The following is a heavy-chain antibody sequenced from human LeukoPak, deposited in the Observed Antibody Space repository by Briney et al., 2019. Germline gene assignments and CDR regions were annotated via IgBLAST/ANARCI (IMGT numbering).Heavy chain of an antibody. J-gene: IGHJ4*02. D-gene: IGHD3-10*01. CDR2: IYHSGST. Sequence: PSETLSLTCAVSGYSISSGYYWGWIRQPPGKGLEWIGSIYHSGSTYYNPSLKSRVTISVDTSKNQFSLKLSSVTAADTAVYYRAGLGEAYWGQGTLVTVSS. V-gene: IGHV4-38-2*01. CDR3: AGLGEAY. CDR1: GYSISSGYY.